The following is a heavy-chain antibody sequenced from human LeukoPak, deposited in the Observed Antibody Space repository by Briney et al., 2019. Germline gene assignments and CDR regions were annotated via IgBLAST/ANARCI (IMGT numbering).Heavy chain of an antibody. D-gene: IGHD3-10*01. CDR3: ARAPTYGPGSSFDY. V-gene: IGHV3-7*03. CDR1: GFTFTNYW. Sequence: GGSLRLSCAASGFTFTNYWMSWVRQAPGKGLELVANIKQDRSEKYYVDSVKGRFTISRDNAKNSLYLQMNSLRAEDTAVYYCARAPTYGPGSSFDYWGQGTLVTVSS. CDR2: IKQDRSEK. J-gene: IGHJ4*02.